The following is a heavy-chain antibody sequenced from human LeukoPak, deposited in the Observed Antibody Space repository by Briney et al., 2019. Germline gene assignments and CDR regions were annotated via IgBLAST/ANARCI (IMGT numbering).Heavy chain of an antibody. CDR1: GVTFSSYT. Sequence: ASVKVSCKASGVTFSSYTINWVRRATGQGLEWMGWMNPNSGNTGYAQKFQGRVTMTRNTSISTAYMELSSLRSEDTAVYYCARGAAGYLDYWGQGTLVTVSS. J-gene: IGHJ4*02. D-gene: IGHD6-13*01. CDR2: MNPNSGNT. V-gene: IGHV1-8*02. CDR3: ARGAAGYLDY.